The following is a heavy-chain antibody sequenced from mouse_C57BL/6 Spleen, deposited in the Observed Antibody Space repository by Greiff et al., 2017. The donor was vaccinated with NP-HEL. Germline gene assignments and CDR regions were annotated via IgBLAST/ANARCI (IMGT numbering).Heavy chain of an antibody. CDR1: GYTFTSYW. D-gene: IGHD2-12*01. V-gene: IGHV1-55*01. Sequence: QVQLQQPGAELVKPGASVKLSCKASGYTFTSYWITWVKQRPGQGLEWIGDIYPGSGSTNYNEKFKSKATLTVDTSSSTAYMQLSSLTSEDSAVYYCARGYYKDAMDYWGQGTSVTVSS. CDR3: ARGYYKDAMDY. CDR2: IYPGSGST. J-gene: IGHJ4*01.